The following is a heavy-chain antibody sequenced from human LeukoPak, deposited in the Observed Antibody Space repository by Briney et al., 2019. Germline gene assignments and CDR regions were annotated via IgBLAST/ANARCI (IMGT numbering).Heavy chain of an antibody. CDR2: ISSSSSTI. D-gene: IGHD1-1*01. CDR1: GFTFSSYS. V-gene: IGHV3-48*01. J-gene: IGHJ3*02. CDR3: VRWTNFHAFDI. Sequence: GGSLRLSCAASGFTFSSYSMNWVRQAPGKGLEWVSYISSSSSTIYYADSVKGRFTISRDDSKNTVYLQMNSLRAEDTAVYYCVRWTNFHAFDIWGQGTLVTVSS.